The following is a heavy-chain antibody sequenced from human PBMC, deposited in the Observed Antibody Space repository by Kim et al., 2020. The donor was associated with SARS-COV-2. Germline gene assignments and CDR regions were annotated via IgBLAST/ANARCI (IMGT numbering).Heavy chain of an antibody. CDR1: GGSISSGDYY. CDR3: ARGWELRFLGYDAFDI. V-gene: IGHV4-30-4*01. CDR2: IYYSGST. Sequence: SETLSLTCTVSGGSISSGDYYWSWIRQPPGKGLEWIGYIYYSGSTYYNPSLKSRVTISVDTSKNQFSLKLSSVTAADTAVYYCARGWELRFLGYDAFDIWGQGTMVTVSS. D-gene: IGHD1-26*01. J-gene: IGHJ3*02.